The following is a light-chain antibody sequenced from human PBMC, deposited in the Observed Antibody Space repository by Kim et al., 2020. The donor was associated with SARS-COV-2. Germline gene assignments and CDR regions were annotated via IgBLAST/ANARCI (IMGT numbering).Light chain of an antibody. CDR1: QDISNS. Sequence: SASVGDSVTIPCQASQDISNSLSWFQLKPGKAPRLLIYDASHLETGVPSKFSGSGSGTDFTFTISSLQPEDAATYYCLQYDNLPYTFGQGTKLEI. J-gene: IGKJ2*01. CDR3: LQYDNLPYT. CDR2: DAS. V-gene: IGKV1-33*01.